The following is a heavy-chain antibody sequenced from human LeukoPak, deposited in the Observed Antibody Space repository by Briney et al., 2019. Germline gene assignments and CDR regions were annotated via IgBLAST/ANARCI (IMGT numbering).Heavy chain of an antibody. V-gene: IGHV3-53*01. CDR1: GFTFSSYS. CDR2: IYSDGST. J-gene: IGHJ1*01. Sequence: GGSLRLSCAASGFTFSSYSMNWLRQAPGKGPEWVSVIYSDGSTYYADSVKGRFTISRDNAKNTVYLQMNSLRAEDTAVYYCVRDLTWGQGTLVTVSS. CDR3: VRDLT.